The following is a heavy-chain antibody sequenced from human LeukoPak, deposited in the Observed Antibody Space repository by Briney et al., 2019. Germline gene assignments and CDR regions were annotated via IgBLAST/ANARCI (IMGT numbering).Heavy chain of an antibody. CDR3: AKDRGVIVPAGMAT. Sequence: PGGSLRLSCAASGFTFNNYAMSWVRQAPGKGLEWVAVISGSGGSTYYADSVKGRFTISRDNSNSTLYLQMNSLRAEETAVYYCAKDRGVIVPAGMATWGQGTLVTVSS. V-gene: IGHV3-23*01. CDR2: ISGSGGST. D-gene: IGHD2-2*01. J-gene: IGHJ5*02. CDR1: GFTFNNYA.